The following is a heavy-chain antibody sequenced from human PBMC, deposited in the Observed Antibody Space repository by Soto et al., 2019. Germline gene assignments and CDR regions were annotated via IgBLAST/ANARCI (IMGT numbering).Heavy chain of an antibody. J-gene: IGHJ4*02. D-gene: IGHD3-22*01. CDR1: CGSVSSGSYY. Sequence: SETLSLTCTVSCGSVSSGSYYWSWIRQPPGKGLEWIGYIYYSGSTNYNPSLKSRVTISVDTSKNQFSLKLSSVTAADTAVYYCASTNYYDSSGYVSNTPNFDYWGQGTLVTVSS. CDR3: ASTNYYDSSGYVSNTPNFDY. V-gene: IGHV4-61*01. CDR2: IYYSGST.